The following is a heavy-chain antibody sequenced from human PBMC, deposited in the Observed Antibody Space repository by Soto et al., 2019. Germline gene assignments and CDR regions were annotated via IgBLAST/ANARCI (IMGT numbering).Heavy chain of an antibody. CDR2: IWYDGSNK. J-gene: IGHJ6*02. Sequence: QVQLVESGGGVVQPGRSLRLSCAASGFTFSSYGMHWVRQAPGKGLEWVAVIWYDGSNKYYADSVKGRFTISRDNSKNTLYLQMNSLRAEDTAVYYCARDVSDSSGYYYVNYYYCGMDVWGQGTTVTVSS. D-gene: IGHD3-22*01. CDR3: ARDVSDSSGYYYVNYYYCGMDV. V-gene: IGHV3-33*01. CDR1: GFTFSSYG.